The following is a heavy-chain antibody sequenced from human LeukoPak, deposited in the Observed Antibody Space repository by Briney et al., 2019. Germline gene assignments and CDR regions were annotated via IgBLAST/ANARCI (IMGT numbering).Heavy chain of an antibody. Sequence: PSETLSLTCTVSGGSISSYYWSWIRRPPGKGLEWIGYIYYSGSTNYNPSLKSRVTISVDTSKNQFSLKLSSVTAADTAVYYCARDKFVVVPALRYYYYGMDVWGQGTTVTVSS. CDR3: ARDKFVVVPALRYYYYGMDV. D-gene: IGHD2-2*01. V-gene: IGHV4-59*01. CDR1: GGSISSYY. J-gene: IGHJ6*02. CDR2: IYYSGST.